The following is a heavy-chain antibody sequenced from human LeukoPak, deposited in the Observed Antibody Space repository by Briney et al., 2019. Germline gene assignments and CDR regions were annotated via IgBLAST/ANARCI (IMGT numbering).Heavy chain of an antibody. J-gene: IGHJ4*02. D-gene: IGHD1-1*01. CDR3: ARDVSWGTSYFDY. CDR2: INWNGGST. V-gene: IGHV3-20*04. CDR1: GFTFDDHG. Sequence: GSLILSCIASGFTFDDHGMSWVRQAPGKGLEWVSNINWNGGSTGYVDSVKGRFTISRDHGKNSLYLQMNSLKVEDTAFYYCARDVSWGTSYFDYWGQGILVTVSS.